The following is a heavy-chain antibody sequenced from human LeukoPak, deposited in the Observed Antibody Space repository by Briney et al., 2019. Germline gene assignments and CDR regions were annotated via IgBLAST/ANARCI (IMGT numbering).Heavy chain of an antibody. Sequence: GRSLRLSCAASGFTFSSYPMHWVRQAPGKGLEWVALISNDGSNEYYAGSVKGRFTISRDNSKNTLYLQMNSLRAEDTAVYYCARPQFSSSWYEGIDYWGQGDLVTVSS. J-gene: IGHJ4*02. CDR3: ARPQFSSSWYEGIDY. V-gene: IGHV3-30-3*01. CDR1: GFTFSSYP. D-gene: IGHD6-13*01. CDR2: ISNDGSNE.